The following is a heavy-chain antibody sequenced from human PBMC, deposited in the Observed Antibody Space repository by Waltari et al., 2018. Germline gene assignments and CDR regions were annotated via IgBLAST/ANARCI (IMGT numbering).Heavy chain of an antibody. V-gene: IGHV3-23*01. D-gene: IGHD3-22*01. Sequence: EEHLLESGGGLAQPGGSLRLSCAASGFNFISYAMSWVRQAPGKGLEWVSGISDSGVITKYADSAAPVKGRFTISRDDSKNTLYLQMDSLKTEDTAVYYCATGGPQSAVVNFYWGQGTLVTVSS. CDR1: GFNFISYA. CDR2: ISDSGVIT. CDR3: ATGGPQSAVVNFY. J-gene: IGHJ4*02.